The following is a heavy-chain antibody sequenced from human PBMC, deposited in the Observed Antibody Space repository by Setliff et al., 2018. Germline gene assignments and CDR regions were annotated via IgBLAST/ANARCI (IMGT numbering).Heavy chain of an antibody. D-gene: IGHD5-12*01. CDR1: SITSYY. V-gene: IGHV4-59*12. CDR3: ARDQWVRSPPLYFSYSMDV. Sequence: SITSYYWSWIRQSPGRGLEWIGYIYYTGSTTYSPSLKSRVTISPDTSKNQFSLKLTSVTAADTAVYYCARDQWVRSPPLYFSYSMDVWDQGTTVTVSS. J-gene: IGHJ6*02. CDR2: IYYTGST.